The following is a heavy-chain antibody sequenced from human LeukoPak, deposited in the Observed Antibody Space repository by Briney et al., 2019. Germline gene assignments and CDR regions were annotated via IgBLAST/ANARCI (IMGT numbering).Heavy chain of an antibody. CDR2: IYHSGST. J-gene: IGHJ5*02. Sequence: PSGTLSLTCAVSGVSISSSNWWSWVRQPPGKGLEWIGEIYHSGSTNYNPSLKSRVTISVDTSKNQFSLKLSSVTAADTAVYYCARGGSYVWGSYRLKSWFDPWGQGTLVTVSS. CDR3: ARGGSYVWGSYRLKSWFDP. D-gene: IGHD3-16*02. CDR1: GVSISSSNW. V-gene: IGHV4-4*02.